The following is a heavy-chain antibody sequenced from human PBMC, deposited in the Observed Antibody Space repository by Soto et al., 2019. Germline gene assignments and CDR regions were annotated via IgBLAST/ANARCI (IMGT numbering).Heavy chain of an antibody. D-gene: IGHD6-19*01. CDR3: AKQSRRYRSKWREDH. Sequence: PGGSLRLSCVVSGFTLSDYGIHWVRQTPGRRLEWVAVISYDGSNKYYPDSVKGRFTVSRDIFKNTLYLQMNSLRAEDTAVYYCAKQSRRYRSKWREDHWGQGALVTVSS. CDR1: GFTLSDYG. CDR2: ISYDGSNK. V-gene: IGHV3-30*18. J-gene: IGHJ4*02.